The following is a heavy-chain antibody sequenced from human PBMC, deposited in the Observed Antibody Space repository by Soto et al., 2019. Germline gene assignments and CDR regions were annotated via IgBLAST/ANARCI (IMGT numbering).Heavy chain of an antibody. CDR1: GFTFSNAW. CDR2: IKSKTDGGTT. Sequence: GSLRLSCAASGFTFSNAWMSWVRQALGKGLEWVGRIKSKTDGGTTDYAAPVKGRFTISRDDSKNTLYLQMNSLKTGDTAVYYCTTGASAYYDFWSGYYHYGMDVWGQGTTVTVS. D-gene: IGHD3-3*01. V-gene: IGHV3-15*01. J-gene: IGHJ6*02. CDR3: TTGASAYYDFWSGYYHYGMDV.